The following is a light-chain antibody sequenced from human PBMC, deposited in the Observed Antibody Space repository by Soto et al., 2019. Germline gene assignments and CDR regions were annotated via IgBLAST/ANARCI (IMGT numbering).Light chain of an antibody. V-gene: IGLV2-11*01. J-gene: IGLJ1*01. Sequence: QSALTQPRSVSGSPGQSVTISCTGTSSDVGGYNYVSWYQQHPDKAPKVMIYDVTKRPSGVPHRFSGSKSGNTASLTISGLQAEDEADYYCCSYAGSYIYVFGTGTKLTVL. CDR1: SSDVGGYNY. CDR2: DVT. CDR3: CSYAGSYIYV.